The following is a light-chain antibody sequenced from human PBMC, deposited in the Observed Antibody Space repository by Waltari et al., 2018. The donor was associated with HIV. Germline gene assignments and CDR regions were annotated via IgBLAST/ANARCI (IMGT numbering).Light chain of an antibody. J-gene: IGLJ3*02. V-gene: IGLV1-51*01. CDR2: DNN. CDR3: GTWDRSLSAAV. Sequence: QSVLTQPPSVSAAPGQKVTIPCSGSTPNIGNDYVSWYQHVPGAAPRLLIYDNNKRPSGIPDRFSGSRSGTSATLGITGLQTGDEAHYYCGTWDRSLSAAVFGGGTKLTVL. CDR1: TPNIGNDY.